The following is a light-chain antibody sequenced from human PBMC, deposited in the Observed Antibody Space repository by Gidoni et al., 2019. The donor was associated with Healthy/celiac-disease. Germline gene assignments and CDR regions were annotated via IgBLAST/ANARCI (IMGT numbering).Light chain of an antibody. V-gene: IGLV1-44*01. J-gene: IGLJ1*01. Sequence: QSVLTQPPSASVTPGQRVTISCSGSSSNLGSNTVNWYQQLPGTAPKLLIYSNNQRPSGVPDRFSGSKSGTSASLAISGLQSEDEADYYCAAWDDSLNGYVFGTGTKVTVL. CDR3: AAWDDSLNGYV. CDR2: SNN. CDR1: SSNLGSNT.